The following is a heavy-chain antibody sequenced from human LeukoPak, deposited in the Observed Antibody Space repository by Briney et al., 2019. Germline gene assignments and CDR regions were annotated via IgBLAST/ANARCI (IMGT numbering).Heavy chain of an antibody. D-gene: IGHD2-2*01. J-gene: IGHJ5*02. CDR2: ISGSGGST. V-gene: IGHV3-23*01. CDR1: GFTFSSYA. Sequence: GGSLRLSCAASGFTFSSYAMHWVRQAPGKGLEWVSAISGSGGSTYYADSVKGRFTISRDNSKNTLYLQMNSLRAEDTAVYYCAKDSHQLLFYPSGWFDPWGQGTLVTVSS. CDR3: AKDSHQLLFYPSGWFDP.